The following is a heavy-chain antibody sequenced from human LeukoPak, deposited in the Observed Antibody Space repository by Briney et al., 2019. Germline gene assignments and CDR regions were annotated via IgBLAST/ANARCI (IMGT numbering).Heavy chain of an antibody. Sequence: KPSETLSLTRTVSGGSINSYYWSWIRQPPGKGLEWIGYMFFSGSTNYNPSLKSRVTISVDTSKNQFSLKLSSVTATDTAVYYCARESGYIYGYNEKFFDYWGQGTLVTVSS. CDR1: GGSINSYY. D-gene: IGHD5-18*01. V-gene: IGHV4-59*01. CDR2: MFFSGST. J-gene: IGHJ4*02. CDR3: ARESGYIYGYNEKFFDY.